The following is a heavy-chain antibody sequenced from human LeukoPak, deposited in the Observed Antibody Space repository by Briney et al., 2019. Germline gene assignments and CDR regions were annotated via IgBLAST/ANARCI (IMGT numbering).Heavy chain of an antibody. Sequence: ASVKVSCKASGYTFTSYYMHWVRQAPGQGLEWMGIINPSGGSTSYAQKFQGRVTMTRGTSTTTVYMELSSLISEDTAVYYCARAVSVDQLLSGIDYWGQGTLVTVSS. D-gene: IGHD2-2*01. CDR1: GYTFTSYY. CDR2: INPSGGST. V-gene: IGHV1-46*01. J-gene: IGHJ4*02. CDR3: ARAVSVDQLLSGIDY.